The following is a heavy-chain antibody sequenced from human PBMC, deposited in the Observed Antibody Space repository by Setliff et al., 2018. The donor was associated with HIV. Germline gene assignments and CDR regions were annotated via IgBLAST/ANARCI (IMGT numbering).Heavy chain of an antibody. V-gene: IGHV1-3*01. CDR1: GYTFTFYS. CDR2: INAGDGNT. CDR3: ARGVIRGVISQGGLDY. J-gene: IGHJ4*02. Sequence: GASVKASCKASGYTFTFYSMHWVRQAPGQRLEWMGWINAGDGNTKYSQKFQGRVTITMDTGASTAYMELNSLRSEDSAVYYCARGVIRGVISQGGLDYWGPGTLVTVSS. D-gene: IGHD3-10*01.